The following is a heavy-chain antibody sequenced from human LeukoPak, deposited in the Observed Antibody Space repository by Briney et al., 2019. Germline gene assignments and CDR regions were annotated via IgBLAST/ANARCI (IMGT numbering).Heavy chain of an antibody. CDR2: INPNSGGT. CDR1: GYTFTGYY. J-gene: IGHJ6*02. CDR3: ARDPYCSSTSCYRPGMDV. Sequence: ASVKVSCKASGYTFTGYYMHWVRQAPGQGLEWMGWINPNSGGTNYAQKFQGRVTMTRDTSISTAYMELSRLRSDDTAVYYCARDPYCSSTSCYRPGMDVWGQGTTVTVSS. D-gene: IGHD2-2*01. V-gene: IGHV1-2*02.